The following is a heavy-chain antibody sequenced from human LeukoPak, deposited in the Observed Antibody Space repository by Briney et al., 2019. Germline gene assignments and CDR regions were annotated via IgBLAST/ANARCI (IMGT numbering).Heavy chain of an antibody. CDR3: AKDRDPYYYYYMDV. CDR1: GFTFSSYG. J-gene: IGHJ6*03. CDR2: IRYDGSNK. Sequence: GGSLRLSCAASGFTFSSYGMHWVRQAPGKGLEWVAFIRYDGSNKYYADSVKGRFTISRDNSKNTLYLQMNSLRAEDTAVYYCAKDRDPYYYYYMDVWGKGTTVTVSS. V-gene: IGHV3-30*02. D-gene: IGHD3-10*01.